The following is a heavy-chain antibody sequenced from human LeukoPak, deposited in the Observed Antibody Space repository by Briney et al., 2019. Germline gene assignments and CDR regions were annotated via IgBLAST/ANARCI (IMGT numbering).Heavy chain of an antibody. V-gene: IGHV4-34*01. Sequence: SETLSLTCAVYGGSFSGYYWSWIRQPPGKGLEWIGEINHSGSTNYNPSLKSRVTISVDKSKNQFSLKLSSVPAADTAVYSCARDSLVAAGSNWFDPWGQGTLVTVSS. CDR2: INHSGST. CDR1: GGSFSGYY. CDR3: ARDSLVAAGSNWFDP. D-gene: IGHD6-13*01. J-gene: IGHJ5*02.